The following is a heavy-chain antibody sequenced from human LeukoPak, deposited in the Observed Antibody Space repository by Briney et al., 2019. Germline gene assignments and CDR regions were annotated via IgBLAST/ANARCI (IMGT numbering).Heavy chain of an antibody. V-gene: IGHV1-18*01. CDR1: GYTFTSYG. D-gene: IGHD6-19*01. Sequence: ASVKVSCKASGYTFTSYGISWVRQAPGQGLEWMGWISAYNGNTNYAQKLQGRVTMTTDTSTSTAYMELRSLRSDDTAVYCCANDKAGSGWYDYWGQGTLVTVSS. CDR2: ISAYNGNT. CDR3: ANDKAGSGWYDY. J-gene: IGHJ4*02.